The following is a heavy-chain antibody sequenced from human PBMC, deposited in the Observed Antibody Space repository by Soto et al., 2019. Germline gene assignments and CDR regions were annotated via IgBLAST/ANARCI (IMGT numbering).Heavy chain of an antibody. J-gene: IGHJ4*02. CDR3: TTYLEDIVVGGLYYFDY. D-gene: IGHD2-15*01. Sequence: LRLSCAAAGFTFSNDVLSCVRQAPGKGLERVGRSKSKTDGGTTDYAAHVKGRFTIARDDSKNTLFLQMNSLKTEDTAVYFCTTYLEDIVVGGLYYFDYWGQGTLVTVSS. V-gene: IGHV3-15*01. CDR2: SKSKTDGGTT. CDR1: GFTFSNDV.